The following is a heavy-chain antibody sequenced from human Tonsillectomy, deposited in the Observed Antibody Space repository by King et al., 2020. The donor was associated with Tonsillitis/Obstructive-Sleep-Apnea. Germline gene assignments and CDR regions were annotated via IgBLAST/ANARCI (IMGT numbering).Heavy chain of an antibody. Sequence: QLVQSGAEVKKPGASVKVSCKVSGYTFTDYYMHWVRQAPGQGLEWMGWINPNSGGTNYAQKFQGRVTMTRDTSISTAYMELSRLRCDDTAVYHCARVGAYYDSSAYYVSWGQGTLVTVSS. CDR3: ARVGAYYDSSAYYVS. CDR2: INPNSGGT. D-gene: IGHD3-22*01. CDR1: GYTFTDYY. V-gene: IGHV1-2*02. J-gene: IGHJ5*02.